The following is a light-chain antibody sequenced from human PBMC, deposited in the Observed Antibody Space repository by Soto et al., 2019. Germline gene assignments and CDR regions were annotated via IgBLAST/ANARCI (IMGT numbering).Light chain of an antibody. CDR1: QDIRNY. Sequence: DIQMTQSPSSLSASVGDRIIITCQASQDIRNYLNWYQQKPGKAPKLLIYDASNLETGVPSRFSGSGSGTDFSFTISSLQPEDIATYYCQQYDNLPLTFGGGTKVEIK. CDR3: QQYDNLPLT. J-gene: IGKJ4*01. V-gene: IGKV1-33*01. CDR2: DAS.